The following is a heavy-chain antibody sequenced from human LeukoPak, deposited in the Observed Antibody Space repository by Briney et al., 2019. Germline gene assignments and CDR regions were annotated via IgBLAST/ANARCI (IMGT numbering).Heavy chain of an antibody. CDR2: INPKNAGT. Sequence: ASVKVSCKASGYTFTGHYMHWVRQAPGQGLEWMGWINPKNAGTNFAQRFQGGVTMTRDTSSSTVYMELSRLRSDDTAFYYCARTLYVAAVPGGLDYWGQGTLVTVSS. CDR3: ARTLYVAAVPGGLDY. V-gene: IGHV1-2*02. D-gene: IGHD6-13*01. CDR1: GYTFTGHY. J-gene: IGHJ4*02.